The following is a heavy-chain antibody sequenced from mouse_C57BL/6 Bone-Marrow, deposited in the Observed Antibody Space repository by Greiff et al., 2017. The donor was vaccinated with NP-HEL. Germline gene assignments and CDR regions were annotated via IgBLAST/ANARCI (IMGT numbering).Heavy chain of an antibody. Sequence: QVQLQQSGAELMKPGASVKLSCKATGYTFTGYWIEWVKQRPGHGLEWIGEILPGSGSTNYNEKFKGKATFTADTSSNTAYMQLSSLTTEDSAIYYCAIRGYYGGSPAWFAYWGQGTLVTVSA. J-gene: IGHJ3*01. D-gene: IGHD1-1*01. CDR3: AIRGYYGGSPAWFAY. CDR2: ILPGSGST. CDR1: GYTFTGYW. V-gene: IGHV1-9*01.